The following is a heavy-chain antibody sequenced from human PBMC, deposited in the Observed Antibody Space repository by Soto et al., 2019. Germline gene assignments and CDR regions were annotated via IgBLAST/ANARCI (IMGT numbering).Heavy chain of an antibody. V-gene: IGHV1-3*01. D-gene: IGHD2-21*01. J-gene: IGHJ4*02. Sequence: GASVKVSCKASGYTFTDSAIHWVRQAPGQSLELLGWIAPGNGNTKYSQKFQGRVTITRDTSATTAYMELSSLRSEDTAVYYWAKGSRMWTPDYWGQGTLVTVSS. CDR1: GYTFTDSA. CDR3: AKGSRMWTPDY. CDR2: IAPGNGNT.